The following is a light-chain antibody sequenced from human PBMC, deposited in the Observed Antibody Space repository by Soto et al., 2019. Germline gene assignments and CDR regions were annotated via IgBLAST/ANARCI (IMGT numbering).Light chain of an antibody. J-gene: IGKJ2*01. V-gene: IGKV1-39*01. Sequence: DIQLTQSPSSLSASVGDRVTITCRASQRISGYLSWYQQMPVKAPKLLIYGASTLQNGVPSRFIGSGSGKDFTLTISSLQPEDFATYYCQQSYGSPLYTFGQGTKLEVK. CDR2: GAS. CDR3: QQSYGSPLYT. CDR1: QRISGY.